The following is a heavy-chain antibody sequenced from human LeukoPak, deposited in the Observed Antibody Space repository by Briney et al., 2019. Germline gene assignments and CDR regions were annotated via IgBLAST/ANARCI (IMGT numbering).Heavy chain of an antibody. V-gene: IGHV3-48*03. D-gene: IGHD3-9*01. CDR2: ICSSGSTI. J-gene: IGHJ4*02. Sequence: GGSLRHSCGASGVTFSRYARSWVRQAPGKGLEWVSYICSSGSTIYYADSVKGRFTISRDNAKNSLYLQMNSLRAEDTAVYYCASLISEYYDILTGYSPLDYWGQGTLVTVSS. CDR1: GVTFSRYA. CDR3: ASLISEYYDILTGYSPLDY.